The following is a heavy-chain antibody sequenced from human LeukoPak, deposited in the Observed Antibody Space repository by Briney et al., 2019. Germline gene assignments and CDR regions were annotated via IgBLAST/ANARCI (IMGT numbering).Heavy chain of an antibody. V-gene: IGHV4-34*01. D-gene: IGHD2-15*01. CDR2: INHSGST. J-gene: IGHJ5*02. CDR3: ARGVVVVVAATLYNWFDP. Sequence: PSETLSLTCAAYGGSFSGYYWSWIRQPPGKGLEWIGEINHSGSTNYNPSLKSRVTISVDTSKNQFSLKLSSVTAADTAVYYCARGVVVVVAATLYNWFDPWGQGTLVTVSS. CDR1: GGSFSGYY.